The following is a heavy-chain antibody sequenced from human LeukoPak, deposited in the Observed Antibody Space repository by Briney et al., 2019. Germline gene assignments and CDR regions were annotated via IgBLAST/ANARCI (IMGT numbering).Heavy chain of an antibody. CDR2: IHYGGST. D-gene: IGHD6-13*01. J-gene: IGHJ5*02. V-gene: IGHV4-39*07. Sequence: SETLSLTCTVSGGSMRSSNYYGGWVRQPPGKGLEWIGTIHYGGSTFYNPSLRSRLTISVDTSKNQFSLQLSSVTAADTAVYYCARGEESSSSVTWFDPWGQGTLVTVSS. CDR3: ARGEESSSSVTWFDP. CDR1: GGSMRSSNYY.